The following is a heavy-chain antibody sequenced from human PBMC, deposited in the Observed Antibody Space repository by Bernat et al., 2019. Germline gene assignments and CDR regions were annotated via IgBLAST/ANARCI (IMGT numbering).Heavy chain of an antibody. Sequence: EVQLVESGGGLVQPGGSLRLSCAASGFTFSSYWMHWVRQAPGKGLVWVSRINSDGSSTSYADPVKGRFTISRDNAKNTVYLQMNSLRAEDTAVYYCARDGGNYWGWFDPWGQGTLVTVSS. CDR3: ARDGGNYWGWFDP. CDR1: GFTFSSYW. J-gene: IGHJ5*02. V-gene: IGHV3-74*01. D-gene: IGHD1-26*01. CDR2: INSDGSST.